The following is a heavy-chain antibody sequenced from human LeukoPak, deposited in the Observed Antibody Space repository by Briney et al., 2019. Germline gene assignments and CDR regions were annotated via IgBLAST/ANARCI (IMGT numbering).Heavy chain of an antibody. CDR2: ISSSSSYI. D-gene: IGHD2-15*01. CDR1: GFTFSSYS. J-gene: IGHJ3*02. CDR3: AKDIVVVVAADDAFDI. Sequence: GGSLRLSCAASGFTFSSYSMNWVRQAPGKGLEWVSSISSSSSYIYYADSVKGRFTISRDNAKNSLYLQMNSLRAEDTAVYYCAKDIVVVVAADDAFDIWGQGTMVTVSS. V-gene: IGHV3-21*04.